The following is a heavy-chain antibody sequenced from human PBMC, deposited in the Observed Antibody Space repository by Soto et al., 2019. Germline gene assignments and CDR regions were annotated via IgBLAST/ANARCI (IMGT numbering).Heavy chain of an antibody. J-gene: IGHJ6*02. D-gene: IGHD3-10*01. CDR2: IYYSGST. CDR3: ASEWFGDYLFYGMDV. Sequence: SDTLSLTCTVSGGSISSSSYYWGWIRQPPGKGLEWIGSIYYSGSTYYNPSLKSRVTISVDTSKNQFSLKLSSVTAADTAVYYCASEWFGDYLFYGMDVWGQGTTVT. V-gene: IGHV4-39*01. CDR1: GGSISSSSYY.